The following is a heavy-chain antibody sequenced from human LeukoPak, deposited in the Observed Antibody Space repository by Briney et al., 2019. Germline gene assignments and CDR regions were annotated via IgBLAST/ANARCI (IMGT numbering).Heavy chain of an antibody. J-gene: IGHJ4*02. V-gene: IGHV3-23*01. D-gene: IGHD2-21*01. Sequence: PGGSLRLSCAASGFTFSSYAMNWVRQAPGKGLERVSGISGSGYTTYYADSVKGRLTISRDNSKNTLYLQMDSLRAEDTAVYYCAKARGAWYFDYWGQGTLVTVSS. CDR3: AKARGAWYFDY. CDR2: ISGSGYTT. CDR1: GFTFSSYA.